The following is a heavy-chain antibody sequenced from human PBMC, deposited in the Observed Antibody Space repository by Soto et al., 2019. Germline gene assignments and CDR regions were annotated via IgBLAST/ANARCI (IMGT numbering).Heavy chain of an antibody. D-gene: IGHD3-10*01. CDR2: ISYDGGNE. CDR3: XXXXXXXXXXXXNXDX. J-gene: IGHJ4*02. V-gene: IGHV3-30-3*01. CDR1: GFIFSSYA. Sequence: QVQLVESGGGVVQPGRSLRLSCAASGFIFSSYAMHWVRQAPGKGLEWVAVISYDGGNEYNADSVRGRFTISRDNSKNTLYLQMNSLRAEXTXXXYXXXXXXXXXXXXXNXDXWGQGTLVTVSS.